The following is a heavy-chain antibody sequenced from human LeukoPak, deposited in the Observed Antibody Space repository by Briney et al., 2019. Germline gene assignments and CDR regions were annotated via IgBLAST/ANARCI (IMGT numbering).Heavy chain of an antibody. Sequence: PGGSLRLSCAASGFTFSSYEMNWVRQAPGKGLEWVSYISSSGSTIYYADSVKGRFTISRDNAKNSLYLQMNSLRAEDTAVYYCARGDYYDSSGYSPYAFDIWGQGTMVTVSS. CDR1: GFTFSSYE. CDR3: ARGDYYDSSGYSPYAFDI. CDR2: ISSSGSTI. V-gene: IGHV3-48*03. D-gene: IGHD3-22*01. J-gene: IGHJ3*02.